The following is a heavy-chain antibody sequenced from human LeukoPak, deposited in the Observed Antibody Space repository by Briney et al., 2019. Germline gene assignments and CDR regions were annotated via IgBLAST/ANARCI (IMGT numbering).Heavy chain of an antibody. Sequence: GASVKVSCKSSGYTFTSYGISWVRHAPGQGLEWMGWISAYNGNTNYAQKLQGRVTMTRDTSISTAYMELFRLRSDDTAVYYCARGRDGYNPWGQGTLVTVSS. D-gene: IGHD5-24*01. J-gene: IGHJ5*02. CDR3: ARGRDGYNP. CDR2: ISAYNGNT. CDR1: GYTFTSYG. V-gene: IGHV1-18*01.